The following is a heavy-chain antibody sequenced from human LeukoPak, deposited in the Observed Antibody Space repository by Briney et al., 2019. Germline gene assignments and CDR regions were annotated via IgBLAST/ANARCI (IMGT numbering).Heavy chain of an antibody. Sequence: GGSLRLSCAASDFTFNTYAMSWVRQAPGKGLEWVSSISGYDGSTYYADSVKGRFTISRDNSKNTLYLHMSTLRAEDTAIYYCARVPRAWWFDPWGQGTLVTVSS. CDR2: ISGYDGST. CDR1: DFTFNTYA. CDR3: ARVPRAWWFDP. V-gene: IGHV3-23*01. J-gene: IGHJ5*02.